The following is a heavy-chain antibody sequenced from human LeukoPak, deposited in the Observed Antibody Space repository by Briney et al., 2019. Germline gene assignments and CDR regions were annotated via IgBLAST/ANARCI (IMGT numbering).Heavy chain of an antibody. V-gene: IGHV3-9*01. CDR1: GFTFDDYA. J-gene: IGHJ4*02. CDR2: ISWNSGSI. Sequence: PGGSLRLPCAASGFTFDDYAMHWVRQAPGKGLEWVSGISWNSGSIGYADSVKGRFTISRDNAKNSLYLQMNSLRAEDTALYYCAKDLYDSSGYYFDYWGQGTLVTVSS. D-gene: IGHD3-22*01. CDR3: AKDLYDSSGYYFDY.